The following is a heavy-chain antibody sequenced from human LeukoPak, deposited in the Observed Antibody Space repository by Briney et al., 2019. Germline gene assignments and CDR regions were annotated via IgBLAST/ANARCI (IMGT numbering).Heavy chain of an antibody. D-gene: IGHD1-26*01. CDR1: GYTFISYY. CDR3: ARVGATGP. J-gene: IGHJ5*02. Sequence: GASVKVSCKASGYTFISYYIHWVRQAPGQGLEWMGIIHPSGGSTNYAQKFQGRVTMTRDTSTSTVYMELSSLRSEDTAVYYCARVGATGPWGQGTLVTVSS. V-gene: IGHV1-46*01. CDR2: IHPSGGST.